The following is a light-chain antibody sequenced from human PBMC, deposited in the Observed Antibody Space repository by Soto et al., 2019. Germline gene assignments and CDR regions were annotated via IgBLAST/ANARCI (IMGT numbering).Light chain of an antibody. J-gene: IGLJ2*01. CDR2: GNS. V-gene: IGLV1-40*01. CDR3: QSYDSSLSGSVV. Sequence: QLVLTQPPSVSGAPGQRVTISCTGSSSNIGAGYDVHWYQQLPGTAPKLLIYGNSTRPSGVPDRFSGSKSGTSASLAITGLQAEDEADYYCQSYDSSLSGSVVFGGGTKVTVL. CDR1: SSNIGAGYD.